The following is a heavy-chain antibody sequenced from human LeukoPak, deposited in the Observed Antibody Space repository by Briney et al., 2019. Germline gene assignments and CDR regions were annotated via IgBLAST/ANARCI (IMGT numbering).Heavy chain of an antibody. CDR3: AREGFCSGGSCHPGRWYFDL. V-gene: IGHV4-59*01. Sequence: SETLTLTCTVSGGSIRSYQWSWIRQPPGKGLEWIGYVTYSGSTNYNPSLKSRITTSTDTSKDQLSLTMTSVTARDTAMYYCAREGFCSGGSCHPGRWYFDLWGRGTLVTVSS. D-gene: IGHD2-15*01. CDR2: VTYSGST. CDR1: GGSIRSYQ. J-gene: IGHJ2*01.